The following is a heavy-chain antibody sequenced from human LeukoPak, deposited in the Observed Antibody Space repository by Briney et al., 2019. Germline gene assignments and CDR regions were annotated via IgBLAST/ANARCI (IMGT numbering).Heavy chain of an antibody. CDR2: IRSKAYGGTT. J-gene: IGHJ4*02. CDR1: GFTFGDYA. V-gene: IGHV3-49*04. D-gene: IGHD4-17*01. CDR3: TRDFYGDYGFYYFDY. Sequence: GGSLRLSCTASGFTFGDYAMSWVRQAPGKGLEWVGFIRSKAYGGTTEYAASVKGRFTTSRDDSKSIAYLQMNSLKTEDTAVYYCTRDFYGDYGFYYFDYWGQGTLVTVSS.